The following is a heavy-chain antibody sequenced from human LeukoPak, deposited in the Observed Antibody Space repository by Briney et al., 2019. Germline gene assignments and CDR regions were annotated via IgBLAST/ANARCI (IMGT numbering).Heavy chain of an antibody. J-gene: IGHJ6*02. Sequence: SETLSLTCTVSGGSVSSGSYYWSWIRQPPGKGLEWIGYIYYSGSTNYNPSLKSRVTISVDTSKNQFSLKLSSVTAADTAVYYCARAYGKYYYYGMDVWGQGTTVTVSS. CDR1: GGSVSSGSYY. V-gene: IGHV4-61*01. D-gene: IGHD4-17*01. CDR2: IYYSGST. CDR3: ARAYGKYYYYGMDV.